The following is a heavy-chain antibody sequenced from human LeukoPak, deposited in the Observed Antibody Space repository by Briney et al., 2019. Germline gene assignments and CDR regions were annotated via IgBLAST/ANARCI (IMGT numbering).Heavy chain of an antibody. J-gene: IGHJ4*02. Sequence: PGGSLRLSCAASGFTFSSYAMSWVRQAPGKGLEWVSAISGSGGSTYYADSVKGRFTISRDSSKNTPYLQMNSLRAEDTAVYYCAVVVVPAARFDYWGQGTLVTVSS. CDR3: AVVVVPAARFDY. D-gene: IGHD2-2*01. CDR1: GFTFSSYA. V-gene: IGHV3-23*01. CDR2: ISGSGGST.